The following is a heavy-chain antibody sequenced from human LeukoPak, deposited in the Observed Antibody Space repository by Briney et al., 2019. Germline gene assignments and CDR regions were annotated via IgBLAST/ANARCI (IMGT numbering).Heavy chain of an antibody. J-gene: IGHJ4*02. D-gene: IGHD5-18*01. CDR3: ARDAPGYSYGSDDFDY. CDR1: CYIHTSYS. CDR2: RIPILKWG. Sequence: SVNDSFKPSCYIHTSYSISWVRQAPGRGMEWVGRRIPILKWGDYAHKLEGRVTNNTDGFKYRPCIELSSLRAVYAPVYFCARDAPGYSYGSDDFDYWGQGTLVTVSS. V-gene: IGHV1-69*16.